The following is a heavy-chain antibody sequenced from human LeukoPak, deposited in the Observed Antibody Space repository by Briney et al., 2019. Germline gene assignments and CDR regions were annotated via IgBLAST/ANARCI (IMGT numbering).Heavy chain of an antibody. CDR3: ARGGGGSYYIDWFDP. Sequence: ASETLSLTCTVSGGSISSSSYYWGWIRQPPGKGLEWIGSIYYSGSTYYNPSLKSRVTISVDTSKNQFSLKLSSVTAADTAVYYCARGGGGSYYIDWFDPWGQGTLVTVSS. CDR2: IYYSGST. D-gene: IGHD1-26*01. CDR1: GGSISSSSYY. V-gene: IGHV4-39*07. J-gene: IGHJ5*02.